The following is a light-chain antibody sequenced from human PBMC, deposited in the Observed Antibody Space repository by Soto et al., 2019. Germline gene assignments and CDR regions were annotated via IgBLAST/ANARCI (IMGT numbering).Light chain of an antibody. CDR2: GVS. Sequence: EMVMTQSPVTLSVSPGESATLSCRASQSVISNLAWYQQKPGQAPRLLIYGVSNRATGIPDRFSGSGSGTDFILTISRLEPEDFALYYCGQFVSSPPRTFGQGTKVDIK. CDR1: QSVISN. J-gene: IGKJ1*01. CDR3: GQFVSSPPRT. V-gene: IGKV3-20*01.